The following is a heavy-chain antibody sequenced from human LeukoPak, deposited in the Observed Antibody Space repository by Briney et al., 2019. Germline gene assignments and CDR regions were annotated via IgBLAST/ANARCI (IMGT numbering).Heavy chain of an antibody. V-gene: IGHV1-18*01. Sequence: ASVKVSCKASGYTFTSYGISWVRQAPGQGLEWMGWISAYNGNTNDAQKLQGRVTMTTDTSTSTAYMELRSLRSDDTAMYYCARGRAARPGNYFDYWGQGTLVTVSS. CDR3: ARGRAARPGNYFDY. CDR1: GYTFTSYG. CDR2: ISAYNGNT. J-gene: IGHJ4*02. D-gene: IGHD6-6*01.